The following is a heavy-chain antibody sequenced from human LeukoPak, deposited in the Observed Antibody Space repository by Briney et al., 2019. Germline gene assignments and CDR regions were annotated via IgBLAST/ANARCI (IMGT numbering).Heavy chain of an antibody. D-gene: IGHD1-26*01. CDR2: INPNSGGT. CDR3: AKYSGSHPAAFDI. CDR1: GYTFTSYY. J-gene: IGHJ3*02. Sequence: ASVKVSCKASGYTFTSYYMHWVRQAPGQGLEWMGWINPNSGGTNYAQEFQGRVTMTRDTSISTAYMELNRLRSDDTAVYYCAKYSGSHPAAFDIWGQGTMVTVSS. V-gene: IGHV1-2*02.